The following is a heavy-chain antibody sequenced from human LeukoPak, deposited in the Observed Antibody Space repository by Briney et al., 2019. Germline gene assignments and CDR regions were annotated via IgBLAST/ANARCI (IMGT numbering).Heavy chain of an antibody. CDR2: IYYSGST. V-gene: IGHV4-59*01. D-gene: IGHD4-17*01. Sequence: SETLSLTCTVSGGSISSYYWSWIRQPPGKGLEWIGYIYYSGSTNYNPSLKSRVTISVDTSKNQFSLKLSSVTAADTAVYFCARHQSDYGDPSFGYWGQGILVTVSS. J-gene: IGHJ4*02. CDR3: ARHQSDYGDPSFGY. CDR1: GGSISSYY.